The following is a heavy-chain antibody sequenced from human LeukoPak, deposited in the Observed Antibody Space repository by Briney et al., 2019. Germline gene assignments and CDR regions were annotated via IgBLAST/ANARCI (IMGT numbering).Heavy chain of an antibody. Sequence: GGSLRLSCAASGFMVSSYGMHWVRQAPGKGLEWVAVIWYDGTNKYYADSVKGRFTISRDNSKNMLDLQMNSLRAEDTAVYYCARDLQPIVGATTGAFDFWGQGTLVTVSS. V-gene: IGHV3-33*01. D-gene: IGHD1-26*01. CDR3: ARDLQPIVGATTGAFDF. CDR2: IWYDGTNK. J-gene: IGHJ3*01. CDR1: GFMVSSYG.